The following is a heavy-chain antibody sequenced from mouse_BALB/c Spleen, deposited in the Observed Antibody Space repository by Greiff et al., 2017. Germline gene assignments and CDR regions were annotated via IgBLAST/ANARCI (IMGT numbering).Heavy chain of an antibody. CDR2: IRLKSDNYAT. Sequence: EVQLQQSGGGLVQPGGSMKLSCVASGFTFSSYWMSWVRQSPEKGLEWVAEIRLKSDNYATHYAESVKGKFTISRDDSKSRLYLQMNSLRAEDTGIYYCTGTRAMDDWGQGTSVTVSS. CDR3: TGTRAMDD. J-gene: IGHJ4*01. CDR1: GFTFSSYW. V-gene: IGHV6-6*02. D-gene: IGHD4-1*01.